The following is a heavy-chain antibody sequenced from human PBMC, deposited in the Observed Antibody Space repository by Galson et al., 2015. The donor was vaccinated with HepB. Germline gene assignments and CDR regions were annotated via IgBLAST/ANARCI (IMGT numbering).Heavy chain of an antibody. CDR2: IWYDGSNK. CDR1: GFTFSCYG. J-gene: IGHJ4*02. D-gene: IGHD6-19*01. V-gene: IGHV3-33*01. Sequence: SLRLSCAASGFTFSCYGMHWGRQAPGKGLEWVAVIWYDGSNKYYADAVKGRFTISRDNSKNTLYLQMNSLRAEDTAVYYCARAATSIDSSGWPDHWGQGPLVPVSS. CDR3: ARAATSIDSSGWPDH.